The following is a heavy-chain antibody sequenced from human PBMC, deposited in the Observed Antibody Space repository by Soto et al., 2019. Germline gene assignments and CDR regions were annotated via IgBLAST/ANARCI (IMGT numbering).Heavy chain of an antibody. J-gene: IGHJ4*02. D-gene: IGHD3-22*01. CDR3: ARAGRTHSSGYYPDY. Sequence: PSETLSLTCTVSVGSISSGGYYWSWILQHPGKGLEWIGYIYYSGSTYYNPSLKSRVTISVDTSKNQFSLKLSSVTAADTAVYYCARAGRTHSSGYYPDYWGQGTLVTVSS. CDR2: IYYSGST. V-gene: IGHV4-31*03. CDR1: VGSISSGGYY.